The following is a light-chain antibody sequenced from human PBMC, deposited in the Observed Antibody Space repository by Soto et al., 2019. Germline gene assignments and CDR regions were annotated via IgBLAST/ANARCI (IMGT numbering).Light chain of an antibody. Sequence: QSALTQPASVSGSPGQSITISCTGTSSDVGGYNYVSWYQQLPGTAPKLLIYDNDKRPSGIPDRFSASKSGTSATLGITGLQTGDEADYYCGAWDSSLSAGVFGGGTKLTVL. V-gene: IGLV1-51*01. CDR1: SSDVGGYNY. CDR2: DND. CDR3: GAWDSSLSAGV. J-gene: IGLJ2*01.